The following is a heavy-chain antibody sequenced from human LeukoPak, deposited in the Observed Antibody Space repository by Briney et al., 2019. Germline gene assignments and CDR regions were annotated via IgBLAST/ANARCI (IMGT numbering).Heavy chain of an antibody. CDR3: ARHAGNAFVDY. Sequence: GESLKISCKASGSSFTSYWIGWVRQMPGKGLEWMGIIYPGDSETKYSPSFQGQVSISADRSISTAYLQWSSLKSSDTAMYYCARHAGNAFVDYWGQGTLVTVSS. CDR1: GSSFTSYW. V-gene: IGHV5-51*01. CDR2: IYPGDSET. D-gene: IGHD3-16*01. J-gene: IGHJ4*02.